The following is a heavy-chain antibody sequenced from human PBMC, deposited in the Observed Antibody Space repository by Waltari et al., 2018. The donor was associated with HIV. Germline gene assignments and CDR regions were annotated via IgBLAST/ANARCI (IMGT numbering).Heavy chain of an antibody. Sequence: EVRLVESGGGLVQPGGSLRVSCAASGFNFDDYAMQWVRQVPGKGLEWVAGISWNSETIGYADSVKGRFTISRDNARNSLSLQMNSLRDEDTALYYCAKVAMTTVTSYAIDIWGQGTMVTVSS. CDR3: AKVAMTTVTSYAIDI. D-gene: IGHD4-17*01. V-gene: IGHV3-9*01. CDR1: GFNFDDYA. J-gene: IGHJ3*02. CDR2: ISWNSETI.